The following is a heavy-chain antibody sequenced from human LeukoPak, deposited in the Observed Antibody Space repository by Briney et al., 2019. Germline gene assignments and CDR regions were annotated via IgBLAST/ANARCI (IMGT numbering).Heavy chain of an antibody. CDR1: GYTFTSYY. J-gene: IGHJ4*02. Sequence: ASVKVSCKASGYTFTSYYMHWVRQAPGQGLEWMGIINPSGGSTSYAQKFQDRVTMTRDTSITTAYMELSRLRSDDTAVYYCARDLTYYGSGSYYFDSWGQGTLVTVSS. CDR2: INPSGGST. CDR3: ARDLTYYGSGSYYFDS. D-gene: IGHD3-10*01. V-gene: IGHV1-46*01.